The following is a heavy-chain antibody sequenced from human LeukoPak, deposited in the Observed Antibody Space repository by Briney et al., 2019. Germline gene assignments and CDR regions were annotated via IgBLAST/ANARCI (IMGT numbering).Heavy chain of an antibody. CDR1: GGSISSYY. CDR3: ARAPVRFAFDI. J-gene: IGHJ3*02. V-gene: IGHV4-59*01. D-gene: IGHD2/OR15-2a*01. Sequence: SETLSLTCTVSGGSISSYYWSWIRQPPGKGLEWIGYIYYSGSTNYNPSLKSRVTISVDTSKNQFSLKLSSVTAADTAVYYCARAPVRFAFDIWGQGTMVTVSS. CDR2: IYYSGST.